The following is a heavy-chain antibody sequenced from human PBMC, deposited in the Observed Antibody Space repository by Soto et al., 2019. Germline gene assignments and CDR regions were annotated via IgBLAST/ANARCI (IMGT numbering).Heavy chain of an antibody. CDR2: IYYSGST. V-gene: IGHV4-30-4*01. J-gene: IGHJ5*02. CDR3: AKCIAAGGDNWFDP. Sequence: SETLSLTCTVSGGSISSGDYYWSWIRQPPGKGLEWIGYIYYSGSTYYNPSLKSRVTISVDTSKNQFSLKLSAVTAADTAVYYCAKCIAAGGDNWFDPWGQGTLVTVS. CDR1: GGSISSGDYY. D-gene: IGHD6-25*01.